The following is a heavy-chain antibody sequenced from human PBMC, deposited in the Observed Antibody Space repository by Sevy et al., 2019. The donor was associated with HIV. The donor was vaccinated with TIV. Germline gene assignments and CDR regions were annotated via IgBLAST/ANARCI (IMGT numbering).Heavy chain of an antibody. D-gene: IGHD6-6*01. V-gene: IGHV4-39*01. Sequence: SETLSLTCTVSGGSISSSSYYWGWIRQPPGKGLEWIGSIYYSGSTYYNPSLKSRVTISVDTSKNQFSLKLSSVTAADTAVYYCARIAARFVGHDRFDPWGQGTLVTVSS. CDR3: ARIAARFVGHDRFDP. CDR2: IYYSGST. J-gene: IGHJ5*02. CDR1: GGSISSSSYY.